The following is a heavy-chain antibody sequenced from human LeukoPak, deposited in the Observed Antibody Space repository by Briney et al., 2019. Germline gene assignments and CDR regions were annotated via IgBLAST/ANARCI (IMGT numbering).Heavy chain of an antibody. CDR1: GGSISSHY. CDR2: IYYSGST. V-gene: IGHV4-59*11. CDR3: ARAVAVAGTGHFQH. Sequence: SETLSLTCTVSGGSISSHYWSWIRQPPGKGLEWIGYIYYSGSTNYNPSLKSRVTISVDTSKNQFSLKLSSVTAADTAVYYCARAVAVAGTGHFQHWGQGTLVTVSS. D-gene: IGHD6-19*01. J-gene: IGHJ1*01.